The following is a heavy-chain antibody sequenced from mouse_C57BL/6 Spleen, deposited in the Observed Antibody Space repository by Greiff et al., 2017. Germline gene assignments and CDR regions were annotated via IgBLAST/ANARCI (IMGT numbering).Heavy chain of an antibody. CDR2: IFPRDGST. CDR1: GYTFTSYD. D-gene: IGHD4-1*01. V-gene: IGHV1-85*01. Sequence: QVQLQQSGPELVKPGASVKLSCKASGYTFTSYDINWVKQRPGQGLEWIGWIFPRDGSTKSNEKFKGKATLTVDTSSSTAYMEIHSLTSEDSAVYFCARNKLAYYFDYWGQGTTLTVSS. CDR3: ARNKLAYYFDY. J-gene: IGHJ2*01.